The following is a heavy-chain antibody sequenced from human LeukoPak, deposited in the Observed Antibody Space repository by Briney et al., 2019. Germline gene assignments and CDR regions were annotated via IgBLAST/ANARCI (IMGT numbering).Heavy chain of an antibody. J-gene: IGHJ5*01. CDR2: ISDSGDRT. CDR1: GFTFSSYG. CDR3: AKDSSGWYHWFDS. D-gene: IGHD6-19*01. V-gene: IGHV3-23*01. Sequence: GGSLRLSCGASGFTFSSYGMSWVRQAPGKGLEWVSSISDSGDRTFYADSVKGRFTISRDNAKNTLYLQTKSLRAEDTAVYYCAKDSSGWYHWFDSWGQGILVTVSS.